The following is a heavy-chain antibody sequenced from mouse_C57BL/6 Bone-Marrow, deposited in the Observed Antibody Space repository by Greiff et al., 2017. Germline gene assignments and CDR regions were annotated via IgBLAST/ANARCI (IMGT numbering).Heavy chain of an antibody. J-gene: IGHJ2*01. V-gene: IGHV1-64*01. Sequence: VQLQQPGAELVKPGASVKLSCKASGYTFTSYWMHWVKQRPGQGLEWIGMIHPNSGSTNYNEKFKSKATLTVDKSSSTAYMQLSSLTSEDSAVYYCARRAPFYYGNSYYFDYWGQGTTLTVSS. CDR1: GYTFTSYW. CDR3: ARRAPFYYGNSYYFDY. D-gene: IGHD2-1*01. CDR2: IHPNSGST.